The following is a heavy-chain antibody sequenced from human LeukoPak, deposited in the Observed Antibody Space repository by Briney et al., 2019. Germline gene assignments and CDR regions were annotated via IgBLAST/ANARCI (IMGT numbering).Heavy chain of an antibody. D-gene: IGHD6-19*01. CDR3: ANPIAVAGNEDY. CDR2: ISYDGSNK. CDR1: GFTFSSYA. Sequence: GGSLRLSCAASGFTFSSYAMHWVRQAPGKGLEWVAVISYDGSNKYYADSVKGRFTISRDNSKNTLYLQMNSLRAEDTAVYYCANPIAVAGNEDYWGQGTLVTVSS. V-gene: IGHV3-30*04. J-gene: IGHJ4*02.